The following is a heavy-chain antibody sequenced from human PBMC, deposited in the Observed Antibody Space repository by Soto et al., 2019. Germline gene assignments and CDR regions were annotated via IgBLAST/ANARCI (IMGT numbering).Heavy chain of an antibody. Sequence: GGSLRLSCALSGFTFSACWMHWVRQVPGKGLTWVSRISDDGSTATYADSVKGRFVISRDNAKNSLYLEMNTLRVDDSGLYYCARGPRVSSTGTGAHWGRGTLVTVSS. D-gene: IGHD1-1*01. CDR3: ARGPRVSSTGTGAH. CDR1: GFTFSACW. CDR2: ISDDGSTA. J-gene: IGHJ4*02. V-gene: IGHV3-74*01.